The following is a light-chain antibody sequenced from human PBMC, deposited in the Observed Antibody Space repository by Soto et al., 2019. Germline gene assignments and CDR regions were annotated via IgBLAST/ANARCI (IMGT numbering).Light chain of an antibody. CDR2: EVS. J-gene: IGLJ2*01. CDR3: SSYTSSSTRVV. CDR1: SSDVGGYNY. V-gene: IGLV2-14*01. Sequence: QSVLTQPASVSGSPGQSITISCTGTSSDVGGYNYVSWYQQHPGKAPKLMIYEVSNRPSGVSNRFSGSKSGNTASLTISGLQAEDEADYYSSSYTSSSTRVVFGGGTKVTVL.